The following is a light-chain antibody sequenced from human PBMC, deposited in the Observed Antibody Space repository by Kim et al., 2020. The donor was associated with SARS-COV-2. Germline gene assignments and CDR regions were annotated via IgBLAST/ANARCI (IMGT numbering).Light chain of an antibody. V-gene: IGKV3-20*01. J-gene: IGKJ4*01. CDR2: GAS. CDR3: QQYGSTLIT. CDR1: RSVRGTF. Sequence: PGERVNLSGRASRSVRGTFLAWYQPNPGQAPSLLIYGASSRATGIPDRFSGGGSGTDLTLTISRVEPEDFAVYYCQQYGSTLITFGGGTKVDIK.